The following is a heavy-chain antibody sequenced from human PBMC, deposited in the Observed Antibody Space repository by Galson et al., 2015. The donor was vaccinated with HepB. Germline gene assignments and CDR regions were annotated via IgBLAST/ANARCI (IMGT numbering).Heavy chain of an antibody. V-gene: IGHV3-30-3*01. D-gene: IGHD5-12*01. J-gene: IGHJ4*02. Sequence: SLRLSCAASGFTFSTYAMHWVRQAPGKGLEWVAVISYDGSNKYYADSVKGRFTISRDNSKNTLYLQMNSLRAEDTAVYYCAKDTVATTDSIDYWGQGTLVTVSS. CDR3: AKDTVATTDSIDY. CDR2: ISYDGSNK. CDR1: GFTFSTYA.